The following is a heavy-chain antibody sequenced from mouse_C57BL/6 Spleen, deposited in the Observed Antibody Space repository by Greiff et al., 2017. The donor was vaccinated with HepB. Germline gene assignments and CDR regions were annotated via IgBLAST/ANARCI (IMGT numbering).Heavy chain of an antibody. Sequence: VQLQQSGPELVKPGASVKISCKASGYTFTDYYMNWVKQSHGKSLEWIGDINPNNGGTSYNQKFKGKATLTVDKSSSTAYMELRSLTSEDSAVYYCARHYGNYGYWGQGTTLTVSS. CDR2: INPNNGGT. CDR3: ARHYGNYGY. V-gene: IGHV1-26*01. J-gene: IGHJ2*01. CDR1: GYTFTDYY. D-gene: IGHD2-1*01.